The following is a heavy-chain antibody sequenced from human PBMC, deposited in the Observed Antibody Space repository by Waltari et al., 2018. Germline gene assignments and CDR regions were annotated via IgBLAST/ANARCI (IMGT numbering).Heavy chain of an antibody. D-gene: IGHD3-22*01. CDR1: GYTFTGYS. CDR2: INPNPGDT. CDR3: ARDWGYYSDTSGYPSNWFGP. J-gene: IGHJ5*02. V-gene: IGHV1-2*06. Sequence: QVQLVQSGAEVKKPGASVTVSCTASGYTFTGYSFHCVRRAPGQGLDWMGRINPNPGDTTYAQEFQGRVTMTRDTSISTAYMELTSLRSEDTAVYYCARDWGYYSDTSGYPSNWFGPWGQGTLVTVSS.